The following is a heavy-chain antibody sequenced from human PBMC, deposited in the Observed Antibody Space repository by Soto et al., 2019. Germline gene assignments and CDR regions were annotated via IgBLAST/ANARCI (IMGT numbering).Heavy chain of an antibody. Sequence: QEQLVQSGAEVKKSGSSVKVSCKDTGGLFSSYAVSWVRQAPGQGLEWMGGIIPGFDTVYYAQKFQGRVTITADQSTNTAYMELSSLRSEDTAMYYCARGGGGYVWFNEFWGQGTLVTVSS. D-gene: IGHD3-22*01. V-gene: IGHV1-69*01. J-gene: IGHJ4*02. CDR2: IIPGFDTV. CDR1: GGLFSSYA. CDR3: ARGGGGYVWFNEF.